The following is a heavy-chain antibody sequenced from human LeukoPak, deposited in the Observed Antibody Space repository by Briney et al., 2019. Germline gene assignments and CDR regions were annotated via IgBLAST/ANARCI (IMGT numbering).Heavy chain of an antibody. CDR3: ARGAASRVGIGFVY. V-gene: IGHV3-7*01. CDR1: GLTFGDYW. D-gene: IGHD2-21*01. J-gene: IGHJ4*02. CDR2: IKQDGSEK. Sequence: GGSLRLSCAASGLTFGDYWMSWVRQAPGKGLEWVANIKQDGSEKYYVDSVKGRFTISRDNAKNSLYLQMNSLRAEDTAVYYCARGAASRVGIGFVYWGQGTLVTVSS.